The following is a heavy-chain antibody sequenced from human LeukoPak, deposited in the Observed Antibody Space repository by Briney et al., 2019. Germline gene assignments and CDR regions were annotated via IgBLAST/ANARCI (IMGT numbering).Heavy chain of an antibody. J-gene: IGHJ4*02. CDR3: ARERYSSWYDY. CDR2: ISSSSYI. D-gene: IGHD6-13*01. Sequence: GGPVRLSCTASGFTFSSYSMNWVRQAPGKGLEWVSSISSSSYIYYSDSLKGRFTISRDNSKNSLYLQMNSLRAEDTAVYYCARERYSSWYDYWGQGTLVTVSS. CDR1: GFTFSSYS. V-gene: IGHV3-21*01.